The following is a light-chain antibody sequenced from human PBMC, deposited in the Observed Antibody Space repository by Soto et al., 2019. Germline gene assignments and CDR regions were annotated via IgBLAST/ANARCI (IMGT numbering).Light chain of an antibody. CDR3: QQYNNWPPIT. V-gene: IGKV3-15*01. CDR1: QSVSSN. Sequence: EIVMTQSPATLSVSPGEGVSLSCRASQSVSSNLAWYQQRPGQAPRLLIYGASTRATGIPARFSGSGSGTEFTLTISSLQSEDFAVYYCQQYNNWPPITFGQGTKVDIK. CDR2: GAS. J-gene: IGKJ1*01.